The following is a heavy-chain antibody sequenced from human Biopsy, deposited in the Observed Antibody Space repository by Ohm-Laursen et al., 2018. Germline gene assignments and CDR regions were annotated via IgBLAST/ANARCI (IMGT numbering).Heavy chain of an antibody. Sequence: SLRLSCAASGFTFSAYEMNWVRQAPGKGLEWVSYISFTGTSSHYADSVKGRFTISRDNAKNSLYLQMNSLRAEDTGIYYCARDLKWGQGTLVTVSS. CDR2: ISFTGTSS. J-gene: IGHJ4*02. CDR1: GFTFSAYE. CDR3: ARDLK. V-gene: IGHV3-48*03.